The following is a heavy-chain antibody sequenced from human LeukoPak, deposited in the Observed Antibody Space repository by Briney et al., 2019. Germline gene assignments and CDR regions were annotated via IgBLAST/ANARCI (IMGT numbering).Heavy chain of an antibody. CDR3: AKDLGYSGSYIDC. V-gene: IGHV3-30*18. CDR1: GFTFSSYV. CDR2: ISYDGGNK. D-gene: IGHD1-26*01. Sequence: GRSLRLSCAASGFTFSSYVMHWVRQAPGKGLEWVAFISYDGGNKYYADSAKGRFTISRDNSKNTLYLQMNSLRTEDTAVYYCAKDLGYSGSYIDCWGQGTLVTVSS. J-gene: IGHJ4*02.